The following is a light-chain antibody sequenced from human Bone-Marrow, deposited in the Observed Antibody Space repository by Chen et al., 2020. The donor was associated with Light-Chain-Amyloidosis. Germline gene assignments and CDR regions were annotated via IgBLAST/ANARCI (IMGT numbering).Light chain of an antibody. Sequence: QSALTQPASVSGSPGQSITISCTGTSSDVGSYNLVSWYQQHPGKAPQLLIYEGNKRPPGVSTRFSGSKSANTASLAISGLQAADEADYYCCSYAGSNTLVFGGGTKLTVL. CDR3: CSYAGSNTLV. CDR2: EGN. V-gene: IGLV2-23*01. CDR1: SSDVGSYNL. J-gene: IGLJ3*02.